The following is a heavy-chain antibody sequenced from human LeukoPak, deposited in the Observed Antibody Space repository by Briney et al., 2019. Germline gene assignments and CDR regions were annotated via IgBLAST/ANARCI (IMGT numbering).Heavy chain of an antibody. CDR1: GYTFINYY. CDR3: TRTMADGGTNY. V-gene: IGHV1-46*01. Sequence: ASVKVFCKASGYTFINYYIHWVRQAPGQGLEWMGRINLSGDSVIYAQKFQGRVTMTWDTSTSIVYLELSSLRSEDTAVYYCTRTMADGGTNYWGQGTLVTVSS. J-gene: IGHJ4*02. CDR2: INLSGDSV. D-gene: IGHD4-23*01.